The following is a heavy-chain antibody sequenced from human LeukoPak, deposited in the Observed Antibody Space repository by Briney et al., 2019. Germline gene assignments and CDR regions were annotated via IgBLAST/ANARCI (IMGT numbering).Heavy chain of an antibody. CDR1: GGSISSSSYY. Sequence: SETLSLTCTVSGGSISSSSYYWGWIRQPPGKGLEWIGSIYYSGSTYYNPSLKSRVTIPVDTSKNQFSLKLSSVTAADTAVYYCARRTICGYDVSTFDYWGQGTLVTVSS. CDR3: ARRTICGYDVSTFDY. D-gene: IGHD5-12*01. CDR2: IYYSGST. V-gene: IGHV4-39*01. J-gene: IGHJ4*02.